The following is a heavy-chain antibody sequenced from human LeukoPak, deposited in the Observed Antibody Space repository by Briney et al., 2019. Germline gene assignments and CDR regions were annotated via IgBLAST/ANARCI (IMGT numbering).Heavy chain of an antibody. V-gene: IGHV4-4*02. J-gene: IGHJ4*02. CDR1: GGSISSSNW. CDR3: ARHAGDCTNDVCWHFDY. CDR2: IYYSGST. D-gene: IGHD2-8*01. Sequence: QSSETLSLTCAVSGGSISSSNWWSWVRQPPGKGLEWIGEIYYSGSTYYNPSLMSRVTISVDTSKNQFSLKLISETAADTAIYYCARHAGDCTNDVCWHFDYWGQGTLVTVSS.